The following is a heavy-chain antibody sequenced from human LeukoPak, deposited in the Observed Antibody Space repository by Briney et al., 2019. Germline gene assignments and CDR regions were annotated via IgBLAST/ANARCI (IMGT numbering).Heavy chain of an antibody. Sequence: SETLSLTCAVYGGSFSGYYWSWIRQPPGKGLEWIGEINHSGSTNYNPSLKSRVTISVDTSKNQFSLKLSSVTAADTAVYYCARRFPDGGPPTGYFDYWGQGTLVTVSS. J-gene: IGHJ4*02. CDR2: INHSGST. D-gene: IGHD4-23*01. CDR3: ARRFPDGGPPTGYFDY. V-gene: IGHV4-34*01. CDR1: GGSFSGYY.